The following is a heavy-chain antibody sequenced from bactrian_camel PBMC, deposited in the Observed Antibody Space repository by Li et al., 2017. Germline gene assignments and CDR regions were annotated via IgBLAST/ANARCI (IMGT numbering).Heavy chain of an antibody. V-gene: IGHV3S55*01. D-gene: IGHD4*01. CDR1: GFTFEDSD. CDR2: ISSDGST. CDR3: ANSRERYSDYVHVY. J-gene: IGHJ4*01. Sequence: VQLVESGGGSVQPGGSLRLSCTASGFTFEDSDMGWYRQAPGNECELVSTISSDGSTYYADSVEGRFTVSRGNAKNTLYLHLNSLKTEDTAMYYCANSRERYSDYVHVYWGQGTQVTVS.